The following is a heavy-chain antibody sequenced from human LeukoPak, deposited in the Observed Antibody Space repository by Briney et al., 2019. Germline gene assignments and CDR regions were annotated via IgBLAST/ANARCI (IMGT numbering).Heavy chain of an antibody. Sequence: GGSLRLSCAASGFTFSDHYMSWIRQAPGKGLEWVSYITSGGSNIYYADSVKGRFTISRDNTKNSLYLQMSSLRAEDTAVYYCARDLQVASCGDDCYPHWYFDLWGRGTQVTVSS. CDR1: GFTFSDHY. D-gene: IGHD2-21*02. CDR3: ARDLQVASCGDDCYPHWYFDL. V-gene: IGHV3-11*01. CDR2: ITSGGSNI. J-gene: IGHJ2*01.